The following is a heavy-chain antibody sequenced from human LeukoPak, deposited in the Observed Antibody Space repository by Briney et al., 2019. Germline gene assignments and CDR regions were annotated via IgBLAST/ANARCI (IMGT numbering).Heavy chain of an antibody. J-gene: IGHJ4*01. CDR1: RYSITTVYW. CDR3: ARVGGSDRTGHYSVDY. Sequence: GTLSLTCAVSRYSITTVYWWSWIRQTPGRGRDWIGILHHSVITSYNPSLKSRVTISVDTSKNQFSLRLNSVTAADTAAYCCARVGGSDRTGHYSVDYWGQGTLVTVSS. D-gene: IGHD3-22*01. V-gene: IGHV4-38-2*01. CDR2: LHHSVIT.